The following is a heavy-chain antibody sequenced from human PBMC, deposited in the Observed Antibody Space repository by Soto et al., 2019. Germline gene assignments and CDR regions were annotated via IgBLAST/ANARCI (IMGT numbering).Heavy chain of an antibody. V-gene: IGHV1-18*01. D-gene: IGHD5-18*01. J-gene: IGHJ6*02. Sequence: GASVKVSCKTSGYDFTSFGISWVRQAPGQGLEWMGWISTYNGNTNYAQKFQGRVTMTTETSTSTAIMELRSLRSDDTTVYYCARDPGYSYAYFGMDVWGQGTTVTVSS. CDR1: GYDFTSFG. CDR3: ARDPGYSYAYFGMDV. CDR2: ISTYNGNT.